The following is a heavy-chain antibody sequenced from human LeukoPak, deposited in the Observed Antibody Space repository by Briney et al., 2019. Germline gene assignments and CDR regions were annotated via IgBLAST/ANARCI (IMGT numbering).Heavy chain of an antibody. CDR1: GGSMSTYY. J-gene: IGHJ4*02. CDR2: IYYSGRT. CDR3: ARHKSYYDSSGPWWF. Sequence: SETLSLTCTVSGGSMSTYYWSWIRQPPGKGVEWIGYIYYSGRTNYNPSLKSRVTISVDTSRNQFSLKLSSVTAADTAVYYCARHKSYYDSSGPWWFWGQGILVTVSS. V-gene: IGHV4-59*08. D-gene: IGHD3-22*01.